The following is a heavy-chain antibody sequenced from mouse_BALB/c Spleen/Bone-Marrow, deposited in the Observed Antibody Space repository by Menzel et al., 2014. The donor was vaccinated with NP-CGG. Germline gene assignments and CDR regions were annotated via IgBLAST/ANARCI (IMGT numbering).Heavy chain of an antibody. CDR3: ARFRWGNYREGAMDY. CDR2: IYPGDGDT. Sequence: QVHVKQSGPELVKPGASVKISCKASGYAFSSSWMNWVKQRPGQGLEWIGRIYPGDGDTNYNGKFKGKATLTADKSSSTAYMQLSSLTSVDSAVYFCARFRWGNYREGAMDYWGQGTSVTASS. J-gene: IGHJ4*01. CDR1: GYAFSSSW. V-gene: IGHV1-82*01. D-gene: IGHD2-1*01.